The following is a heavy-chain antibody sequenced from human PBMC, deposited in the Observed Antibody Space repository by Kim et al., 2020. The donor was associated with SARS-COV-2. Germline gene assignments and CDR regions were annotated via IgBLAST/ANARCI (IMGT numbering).Heavy chain of an antibody. Sequence: GGSLRLSCAASGFTFRDYYMNWIRQAPGKGLEWVSYISSSVSLMYYADSVKGRFIVSRDNAKNLLYLQMNSLRAEDTAVYYCATSGRLVHGPGLGYYYGKDVWGQGTTVTVSS. J-gene: IGHJ6*02. V-gene: IGHV3-11*04. CDR3: ATSGRLVHGPGLGYYYGKDV. CDR1: GFTFRDYY. CDR2: ISSSVSLM. D-gene: IGHD6-19*01.